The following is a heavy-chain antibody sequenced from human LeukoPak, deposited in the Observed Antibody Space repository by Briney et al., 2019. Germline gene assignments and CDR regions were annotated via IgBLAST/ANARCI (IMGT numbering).Heavy chain of an antibody. D-gene: IGHD3-22*01. CDR1: TSR. J-gene: IGHJ5*01. CDR2: IGSYGGDT. Sequence: ASVTVSCKATSRISWVRQAPGQGLEWMGWIGSYGGDTYYAQKFQGRVTVTTATSTSTVYMELRSLRSDDTAVYYCARDLWNFYDDSGYYRDFDSWGQGTLVTVSS. V-gene: IGHV1-18*01. CDR3: ARDLWNFYDDSGYYRDFDS.